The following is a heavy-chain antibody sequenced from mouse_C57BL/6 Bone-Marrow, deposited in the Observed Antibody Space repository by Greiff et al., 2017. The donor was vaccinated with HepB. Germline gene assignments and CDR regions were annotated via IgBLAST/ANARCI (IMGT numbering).Heavy chain of an antibody. V-gene: IGHV1-81*01. J-gene: IGHJ1*03. CDR2: IYPRSGNT. Sequence: VKLMESGAELARPGASVKLSCKASGYTFTSYGISWVKQRTGQGLEWIGEIYPRSGNTYYNEKFKGKATLTADKSSSTAYMELRSLTSEDSAVYVCARWEKISLLRDWYFDVWGTGTAVTVSS. CDR3: ARWEKISLLRDWYFDV. D-gene: IGHD1-2*01. CDR1: GYTFTSYG.